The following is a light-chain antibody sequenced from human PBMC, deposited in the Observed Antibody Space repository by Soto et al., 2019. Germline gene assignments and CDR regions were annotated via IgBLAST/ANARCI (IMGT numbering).Light chain of an antibody. V-gene: IGKV3-11*01. CDR3: PQHSNWPLT. CDR1: PTVRNN. CDR2: DAS. J-gene: IGKJ4*01. Sequence: EIVLTQSPAPLSLSPGAIATLSCSATPTVRNNLAWYQQRPGQAPRLLIYDASSRATGIPARFSGSGSGTDFTLTISSLEPEDFAVYYCPQHSNWPLTFGGGTKVEIK.